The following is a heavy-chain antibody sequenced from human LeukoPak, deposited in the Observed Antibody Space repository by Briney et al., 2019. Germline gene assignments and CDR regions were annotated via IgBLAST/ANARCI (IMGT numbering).Heavy chain of an antibody. Sequence: GGSLTLSCAVSVISLSNYGMRWVRQAPGKGMEWVAVLGGSGGTRNYAESVKGRFTISRDNRKHTLYLQMNSLRAEDTAVYFCAKRGVVIRVILVGFHKEAYYFDSWGQGALVTVSS. V-gene: IGHV3-23*01. CDR1: VISLSNYG. CDR3: AKRGVVIRVILVGFHKEAYYFDS. J-gene: IGHJ4*02. D-gene: IGHD3-22*01. CDR2: LGGSGGTR.